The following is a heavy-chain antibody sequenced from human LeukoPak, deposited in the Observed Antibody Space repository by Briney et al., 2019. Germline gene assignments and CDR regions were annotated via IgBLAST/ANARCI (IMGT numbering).Heavy chain of an antibody. V-gene: IGHV3-9*03. J-gene: IGHJ3*02. Sequence: PGGSLRPSCAASGFTFDDYAMHWVRQAPGKGLEWVSGISWNSGSIGYADSVKGRFTISRDNAKNSLYLQMNSLRAEDMALYFCAKGYSSGWYNDAFDIWGQGTMVTVSS. CDR1: GFTFDDYA. D-gene: IGHD6-19*01. CDR2: ISWNSGSI. CDR3: AKGYSSGWYNDAFDI.